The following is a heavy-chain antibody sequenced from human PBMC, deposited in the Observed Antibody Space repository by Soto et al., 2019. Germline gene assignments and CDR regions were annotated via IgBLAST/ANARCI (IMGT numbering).Heavy chain of an antibody. J-gene: IGHJ4*02. V-gene: IGHV3-23*01. D-gene: IGHD3-9*01. CDR1: GFTFSSYA. Sequence: EVQLLESGGGLVQPGGSLRLCCAASGFTFSSYAISWVRQAPGKGLEWVSSITDSGGSTYYADSVRGRFTISRDNSENTLYLQMNSLTAEDTAVYYCAKDRYFFNYWGQGTLVTVSS. CDR3: AKDRYFFNY. CDR2: ITDSGGST.